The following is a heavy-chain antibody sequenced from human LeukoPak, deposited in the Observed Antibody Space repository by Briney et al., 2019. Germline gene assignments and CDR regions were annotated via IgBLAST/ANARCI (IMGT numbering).Heavy chain of an antibody. J-gene: IGHJ3*02. CDR2: IYTSGST. V-gene: IGHV4-4*07. CDR1: GGSISSYY. D-gene: IGHD3-16*02. Sequence: PSETLSLTCTVSGGSISSYYWSWIRQPAGKGLEWIGRIYTSGSTNYNPSLKSRVTISVDTSKNQFSLKLSSVTAADTAVYYCARGMITFGGVIVIGPLNDAFDIWGQGTMVTVSS. CDR3: ARGMITFGGVIVIGPLNDAFDI.